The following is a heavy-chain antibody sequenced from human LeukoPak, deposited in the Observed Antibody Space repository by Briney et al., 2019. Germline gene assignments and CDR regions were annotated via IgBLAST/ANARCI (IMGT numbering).Heavy chain of an antibody. CDR1: GFTFRTYG. Sequence: GGSLRLSCAASGFTFRTYGMHWVRQAPGKGLEWVAVIWYDGSNKYYADSVKGRFTISRDNSKNTLYLQMNSLRAEDTAVYYCAKDPSFLGYYFDYWGQGTLVTVSS. CDR2: IWYDGSNK. J-gene: IGHJ4*02. V-gene: IGHV3-33*06. CDR3: AKDPSFLGYYFDY. D-gene: IGHD7-27*01.